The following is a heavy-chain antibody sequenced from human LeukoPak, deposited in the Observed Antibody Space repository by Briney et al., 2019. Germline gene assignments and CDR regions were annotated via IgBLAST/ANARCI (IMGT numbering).Heavy chain of an antibody. V-gene: IGHV1-69*13. D-gene: IGHD3-22*01. CDR2: IIPIFGTA. CDR3: ARGATYYYDSSGYGGYFQH. Sequence: AASVKVSCKAPGGTFSSYAISWVRQAPGQGLEWMGGIIPIFGTANYAQKFQGRVTITADESTSTAYMELSSLRSEDTAVYYCARGATYYYDSSGYGGYFQHWGQGTLVTVSS. CDR1: GGTFSSYA. J-gene: IGHJ1*01.